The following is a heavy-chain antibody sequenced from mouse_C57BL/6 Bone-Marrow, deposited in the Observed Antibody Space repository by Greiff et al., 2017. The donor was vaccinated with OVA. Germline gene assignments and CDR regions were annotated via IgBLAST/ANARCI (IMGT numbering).Heavy chain of an antibody. CDR2: IDPETGGT. D-gene: IGHD2-4*01. CDR3: TRDDYDRDY. J-gene: IGHJ2*01. V-gene: IGHV1-15*01. Sequence: VQLQQSGAELVRPGASVTLSCKASGYTFPDYEMHWVKQTPVHGLEWIGAIDPETGGTAYNQKFKGKAILTADKSSSTAYMELRSLTSEDSAVYYCTRDDYDRDYWGQGTTLTVSS. CDR1: GYTFPDYE.